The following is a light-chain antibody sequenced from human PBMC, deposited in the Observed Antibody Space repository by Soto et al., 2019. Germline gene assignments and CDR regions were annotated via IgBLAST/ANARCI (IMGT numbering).Light chain of an antibody. CDR3: QQYGSSYPWT. CDR1: QSVSSSY. Sequence: EIVLTQSPGTLSLSPGERATVSCRASQSVSSSYLAWYQQKPGQAPRLLIYGASRRATGIPDRFSGSGSGTDFTLTIRRLEPEDFAVYYCQQYGSSYPWTFGQGNKVDIK. CDR2: GAS. V-gene: IGKV3-20*01. J-gene: IGKJ1*01.